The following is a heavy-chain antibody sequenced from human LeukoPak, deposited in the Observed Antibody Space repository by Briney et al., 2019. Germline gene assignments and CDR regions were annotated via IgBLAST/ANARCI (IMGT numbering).Heavy chain of an antibody. CDR3: ARVDYSGWVDY. J-gene: IGHJ4*02. CDR2: ISAYNGNT. CDR1: GYTFTSYG. D-gene: IGHD6-19*01. V-gene: IGHV1-18*01. Sequence: ASVKLSCTASGYTFTSYGISWVRQAPGQGLEWMGWISAYNGNTNYAQKLQGRVTMTTDTSTSTAYMELRSLRSDDAAVYYCARVDYSGWVDYWGQGTVLTVSS.